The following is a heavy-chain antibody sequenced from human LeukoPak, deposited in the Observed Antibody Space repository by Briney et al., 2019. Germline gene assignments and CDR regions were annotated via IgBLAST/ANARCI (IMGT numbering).Heavy chain of an antibody. CDR1: GGSISSGGYS. V-gene: IGHV4-30-2*01. CDR2: IYHSGST. J-gene: IGHJ5*02. D-gene: IGHD2-2*01. Sequence: SETLSLTCAVSGGSISSGGYSWCWIRQPPGKGLEWIGYIYHSGSTYYNPSLKSRVTISVDRSKNQFSLKLSSVTAADTAVYYCARVVPAASEWFDPWGQGTLVTVSS. CDR3: ARVVPAASEWFDP.